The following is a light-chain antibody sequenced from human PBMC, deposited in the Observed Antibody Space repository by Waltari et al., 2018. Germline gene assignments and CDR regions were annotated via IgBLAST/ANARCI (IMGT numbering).Light chain of an antibody. CDR2: ATS. CDR1: QSVTSNK. Sequence: EIVLTQSPGPLSLSPGERATLSCRASQSVTSNKLAWYQQKPGQAPSLLIYATSTRATGIPDRFSGSGSGTDFTLTISGLGPDDFAVYYCEQYDSAPLTFGGGTKVEI. V-gene: IGKV3-20*01. J-gene: IGKJ4*01. CDR3: EQYDSAPLT.